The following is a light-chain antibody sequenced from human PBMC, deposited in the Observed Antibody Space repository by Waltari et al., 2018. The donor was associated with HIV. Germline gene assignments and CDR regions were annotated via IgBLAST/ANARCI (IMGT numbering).Light chain of an antibody. CDR1: QSVNNNF. J-gene: IGKJ3*01. CDR3: QQYATTPFT. V-gene: IGKV3-20*01. Sequence: EIVLTQSPGTLSLSPGEGATLSCRASQSVNNNFLAWYQQKPGQAPRLLIYGASSRATGIPDRFSGSGSGTDFTLTISRLEPEDFAVFYCQQYATTPFTFGPGTKVAIK. CDR2: GAS.